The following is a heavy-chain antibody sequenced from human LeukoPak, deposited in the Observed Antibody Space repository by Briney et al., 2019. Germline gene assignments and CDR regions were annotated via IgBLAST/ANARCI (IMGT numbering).Heavy chain of an antibody. V-gene: IGHV3-21*01. D-gene: IGHD1-26*01. CDR2: ISSSSSYI. CDR1: GFTFSSYS. J-gene: IGHJ6*02. Sequence: GGSLRLSCAASGFTFSSYSMNWVRQAPGKGLEWVSSISSSSSYIYYADSVKGRFTISRDNAKNSLYLQMNSLRAEDTAVYYCARVLLVGATSGMDVWGRGTTVTVSS. CDR3: ARVLLVGATSGMDV.